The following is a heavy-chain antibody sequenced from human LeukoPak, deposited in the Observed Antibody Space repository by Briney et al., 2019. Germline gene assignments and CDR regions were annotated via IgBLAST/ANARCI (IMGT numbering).Heavy chain of an antibody. J-gene: IGHJ4*02. CDR2: INHSGST. CDR1: GGSFSGYY. CDR3: ASSTSCYYDSGAY. Sequence: SETLSLTCAVHGGSFSGYYWSWIRQPPGKGLEWIGEINHSGSTNYNPSLKSRVTISVDTSKNQFSLKLSSVTAADTAVYYCASSTSCYYDSGAYWGQGTLVTVSS. D-gene: IGHD3-22*01. V-gene: IGHV4-34*01.